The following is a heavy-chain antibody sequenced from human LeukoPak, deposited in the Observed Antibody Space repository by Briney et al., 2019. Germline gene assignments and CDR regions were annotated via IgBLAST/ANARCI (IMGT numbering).Heavy chain of an antibody. CDR1: GGTFSSYA. J-gene: IGHJ3*02. CDR3: GRGDDNDAFDI. Sequence: SVKVSCKASGGTFSSYAISWVRQAPGQGLEWMGGIIPIFGTANYAQKFQGRVTMTRDMSTSTVYMELSSLRSEDTAVYYCGRGDDNDAFDIWGQGTMVTVSS. D-gene: IGHD3-16*01. CDR2: IIPIFGTA. V-gene: IGHV1-69*05.